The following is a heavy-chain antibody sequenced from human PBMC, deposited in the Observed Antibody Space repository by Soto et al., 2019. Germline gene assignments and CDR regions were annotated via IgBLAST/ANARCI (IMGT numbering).Heavy chain of an antibody. CDR2: IIPFNFNT. CDR1: GYPFTHYG. D-gene: IGHD3-10*01. CDR3: ARDQSFDRSYYYGIDV. V-gene: IGHV1-18*01. J-gene: IGHJ6*02. Sequence: ASVKVSCKSSGYPFTHYGITLVRQAPVQVLELIVWIIPFNFNTNYLQTLQGRFTFTTYTSTSTFYIELRILRSDDTAVDYCARDQSFDRSYYYGIDVWG.